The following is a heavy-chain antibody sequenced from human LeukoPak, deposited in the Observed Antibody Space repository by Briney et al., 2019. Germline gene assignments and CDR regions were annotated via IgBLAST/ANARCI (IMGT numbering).Heavy chain of an antibody. V-gene: IGHV3-66*01. CDR2: IYSGGST. Sequence: GSLRLSCAASGFTFSSYAMSWVRQAPGKGLEWVSGIYSGGSTYYADSVKGRFTISRDNSKNTLYLQMNSLRAEDTAVYYCAGISPWGQGTLVTVSS. CDR3: AGISP. J-gene: IGHJ4*02. CDR1: GFTFSSYA.